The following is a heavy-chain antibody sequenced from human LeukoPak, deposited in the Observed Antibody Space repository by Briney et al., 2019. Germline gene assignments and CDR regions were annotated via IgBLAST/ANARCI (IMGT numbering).Heavy chain of an antibody. CDR3: ARTYGDYDYYYMDV. CDR2: INSDGSDI. Sequence: GGSLRLSCAASGFTFSGYYMHWVRQAPGKGPVWVSRINSDGSDITYADSVKGRFTMSRDNSKNTLYLQMNSLRAEDTAVYYCARTYGDYDYYYMDVWGKGTTVTVSS. V-gene: IGHV3-74*03. CDR1: GFTFSGYY. D-gene: IGHD4-17*01. J-gene: IGHJ6*03.